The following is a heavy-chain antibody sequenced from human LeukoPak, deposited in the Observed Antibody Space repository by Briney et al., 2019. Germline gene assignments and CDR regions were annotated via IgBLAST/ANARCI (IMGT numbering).Heavy chain of an antibody. V-gene: IGHV3-30*02. J-gene: IGHJ4*02. CDR1: GFTFSRYG. Sequence: GGSLRLSCAASGFTFSRYGMHWVRQAPGKGLEWVAFIRSDGSNKYYADSVKGRFTISRDNSKNTLYLQMNSLRAEDTAVYYCAKSLSSDYGDYWGQGTLVTVSS. D-gene: IGHD4-17*01. CDR2: IRSDGSNK. CDR3: AKSLSSDYGDY.